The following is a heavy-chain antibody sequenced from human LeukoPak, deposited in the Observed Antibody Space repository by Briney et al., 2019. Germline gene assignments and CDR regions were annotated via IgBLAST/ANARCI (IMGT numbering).Heavy chain of an antibody. V-gene: IGHV3-13*01. CDR1: GFSFNNYD. CDR2: IDSAGDT. CDR3: ARDSPFSWGSANWYFDL. Sequence: GGSLRLSCAASGFSFNNYDIHWVRQASGKGLEWVSAIDSAGDTYYAGSVKGRFIISRENAKNSLYLQMNSLRAEDTALYHCARDSPFSWGSANWYFDLWGRGTLVTVSS. D-gene: IGHD1-26*01. J-gene: IGHJ2*01.